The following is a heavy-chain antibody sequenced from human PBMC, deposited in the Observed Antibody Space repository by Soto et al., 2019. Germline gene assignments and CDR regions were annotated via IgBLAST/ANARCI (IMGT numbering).Heavy chain of an antibody. D-gene: IGHD3-10*01. J-gene: IGHJ4*02. CDR1: GFFFSNYS. Sequence: EVQLVGSGGGVVKPGGSLRLSCAVSGFFFSNYSMSWARQAPGKGLEWVSSISSSGSHTYYADSMEGRFTISRDNAKNSLYLQMNSLRGEDTAVYCTTLLLGGSSKNYHRDYWGQGTLVTVSS. V-gene: IGHV3-21*01. CDR3: TLLLGGSSKNYHRDY. CDR2: ISSSGSHT.